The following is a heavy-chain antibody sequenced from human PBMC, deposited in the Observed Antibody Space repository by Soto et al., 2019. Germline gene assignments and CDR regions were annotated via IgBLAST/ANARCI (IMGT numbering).Heavy chain of an antibody. CDR1: GFIFSNSA. Sequence: GGSLRLSCAASGFIFSNSAMSWVRQAPGKGLEWVSAISGSGGSTYYADSVKGRFTISRDNSKNTLYLQMNSLRAEDTAVYYCAKEGLQYYYGMDVWGQGTTVTVS. J-gene: IGHJ6*02. D-gene: IGHD4-4*01. CDR2: ISGSGGST. V-gene: IGHV3-23*01. CDR3: AKEGLQYYYGMDV.